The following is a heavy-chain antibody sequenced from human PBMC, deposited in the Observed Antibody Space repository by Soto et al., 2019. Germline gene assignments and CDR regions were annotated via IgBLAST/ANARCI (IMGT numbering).Heavy chain of an antibody. CDR3: ARSFPSHYYDSSGYYSTGFDY. Sequence: PGESLKISCKGSGYSFTSYWIGWVSQMPGKGLEWMGIIYPGDSDTRYSPSFQGQVTISADKSISTAYLQWSSLKASDTAMYYCARSFPSHYYDSSGYYSTGFDYWGQGTLVTVSS. CDR1: GYSFTSYW. V-gene: IGHV5-51*01. D-gene: IGHD3-22*01. J-gene: IGHJ4*02. CDR2: IYPGDSDT.